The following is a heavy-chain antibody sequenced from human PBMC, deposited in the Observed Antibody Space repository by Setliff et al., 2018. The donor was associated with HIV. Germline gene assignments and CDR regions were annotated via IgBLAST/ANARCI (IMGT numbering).Heavy chain of an antibody. V-gene: IGHV1-18*01. CDR2: ISAYNGNT. Sequence: ASVKVSCKASGYTFTSYGISWVRQAPGQGLEWMGWISAYNGNTNYAQKLQGRVTMTTDTSTSTAYMELRSLRSDDTAVYYCARERGGGYNYGRGMDVWGQGTTVTVSS. J-gene: IGHJ6*02. CDR3: ARERGGGYNYGRGMDV. D-gene: IGHD5-18*01. CDR1: GYTFTSYG.